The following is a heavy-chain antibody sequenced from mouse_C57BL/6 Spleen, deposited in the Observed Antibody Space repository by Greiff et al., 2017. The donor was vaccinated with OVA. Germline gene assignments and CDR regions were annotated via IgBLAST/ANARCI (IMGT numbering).Heavy chain of an antibody. J-gene: IGHJ3*01. V-gene: IGHV1-55*01. CDR2: IYPGSGST. CDR1: GYTFTSYW. Sequence: QVQLKESGAELVKPGASVKMSCKASGYTFTSYWITWVKQRPGQGLEWIGDIYPGSGSTNYNEKFKSKATLTVDTSSSTAYMQLSSLTSEDSAVYYCAREGVLLLRPSVGAYWGQGTLVTVSA. D-gene: IGHD1-1*01. CDR3: AREGVLLLRPSVGAY.